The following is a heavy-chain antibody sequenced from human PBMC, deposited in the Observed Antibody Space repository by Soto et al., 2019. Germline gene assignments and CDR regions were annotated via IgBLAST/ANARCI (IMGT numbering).Heavy chain of an antibody. Sequence: SQTLSLTCAISGDSVSSNSAAWNWIRQSPSRGLEWLGRTYYRSKWYNDYAVSVKSRITINPDTSKNQFSLQLNSVTPEDTAVYYCAKANGHSGYDFRFDYWGQGTLVTVSS. V-gene: IGHV6-1*01. J-gene: IGHJ4*02. D-gene: IGHD5-12*01. CDR2: TYYRSKWYN. CDR3: AKANGHSGYDFRFDY. CDR1: GDSVSSNSAA.